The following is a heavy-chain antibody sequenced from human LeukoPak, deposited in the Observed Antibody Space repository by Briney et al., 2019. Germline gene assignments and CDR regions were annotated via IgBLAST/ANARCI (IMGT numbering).Heavy chain of an antibody. V-gene: IGHV4-59*08. J-gene: IGHJ4*02. CDR2: IYYSGST. D-gene: IGHD5-18*01. CDR3: ARLDTAMVSSIDY. CDR1: GGSISSYY. Sequence: SETLSLTCTVSGGSISSYYWSWIRQPPGKGLEWIGYIYYSGSTNYNPSLKSRVTISVDTSKNQFSLKLSSVTAADTAVYYCARLDTAMVSSIDYWGQGTLVIVSS.